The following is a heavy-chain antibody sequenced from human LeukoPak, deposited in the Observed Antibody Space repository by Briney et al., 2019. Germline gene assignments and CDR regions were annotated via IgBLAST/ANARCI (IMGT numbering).Heavy chain of an antibody. J-gene: IGHJ3*02. D-gene: IGHD1-26*01. CDR2: ISAYNGNT. CDR1: GYTFTSYG. Sequence: GASVKVSCKASGYTFTSYGISWVRQSPGQGLEWMGWISAYNGNTNYAQKLQGRVTMTTDTSTSTAYMELRSLRSDDTAVYYCARGTLPVAPHAFDIWGQGTMVTVSS. V-gene: IGHV1-18*01. CDR3: ARGTLPVAPHAFDI.